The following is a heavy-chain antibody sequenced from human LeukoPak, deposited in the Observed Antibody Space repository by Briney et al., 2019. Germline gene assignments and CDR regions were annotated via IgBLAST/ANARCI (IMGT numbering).Heavy chain of an antibody. D-gene: IGHD4-17*01. J-gene: IGHJ6*02. Sequence: GGSLRLSCAASGFTLSNYWMSWIRQVPGKGPEWVANIKQDGSEKYYVDSVKGRFTISRDNAKNSLYLQMDTLRAEDTAVYYCARDLTVTYYYYYGMDVWGQGTTVTVSS. CDR3: ARDLTVTYYYYYGMDV. V-gene: IGHV3-7*01. CDR2: IKQDGSEK. CDR1: GFTLSNYW.